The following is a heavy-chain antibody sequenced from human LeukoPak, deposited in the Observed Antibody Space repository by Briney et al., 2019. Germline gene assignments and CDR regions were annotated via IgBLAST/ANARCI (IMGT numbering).Heavy chain of an antibody. D-gene: IGHD3-10*01. CDR1: GYTFTNYL. J-gene: IGHJ4*02. CDR3: AGEAQLMVRGGYWTFGY. CDR2: INPSDGGT. V-gene: IGHV1-46*01. Sequence: GASVKVSCKASGYTFTNYLIHWVRPAPGQGLEWMGIINPSDGGTNYAQKFQGRVTMTRDTSISTAYMELSRLRSDDTAVYYCAGEAQLMVRGGYWTFGYWGQGTLVTVSS.